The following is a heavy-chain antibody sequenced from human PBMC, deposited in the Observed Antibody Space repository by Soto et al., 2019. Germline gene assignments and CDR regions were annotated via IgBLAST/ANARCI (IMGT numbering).Heavy chain of an antibody. CDR3: ARDYYTRLGHCSGGGCPLDY. V-gene: IGHV3-74*01. CDR2: INSDGSST. Sequence: EVQLVESGGGLVQPGGSLRLSCAASGFTFSTYWMHWVRQAPGKGLVWVSRINSDGSSTNYADSVKGRFTISRDNAENTMYLEINHLRAEDTAVYYCARDYYTRLGHCSGGGCPLDYWGQGTLVTVSS. D-gene: IGHD2-15*01. CDR1: GFTFSTYW. J-gene: IGHJ4*02.